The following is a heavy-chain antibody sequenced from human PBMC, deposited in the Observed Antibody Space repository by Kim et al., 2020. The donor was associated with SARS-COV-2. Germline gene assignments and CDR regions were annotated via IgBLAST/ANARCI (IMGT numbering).Heavy chain of an antibody. J-gene: IGHJ6*02. D-gene: IGHD3-16*01. CDR1: GFTFSSYA. Sequence: GGSLRLSCAASGFTFSSYAMSWVRQAPGKGLEWVSAISGSGGSTYYADSVKGRFTISRDNSKNTLYLQMNSLRAEDTAVYYCAKPPMGRLYYYYYGMDVWGQGTTVTVSS. CDR2: ISGSGGST. CDR3: AKPPMGRLYYYYYGMDV. V-gene: IGHV3-23*01.